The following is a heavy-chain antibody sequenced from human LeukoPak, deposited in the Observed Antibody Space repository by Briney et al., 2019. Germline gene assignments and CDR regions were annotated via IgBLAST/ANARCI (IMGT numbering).Heavy chain of an antibody. D-gene: IGHD6-19*01. CDR2: INHSGST. J-gene: IGHJ5*02. CDR3: ARGYSSGWGNWFDP. Sequence: SETLSLTCAVYGGSFSGYYWSWIRQPPGKGLEWIGEINHSGSTNYNPSPKSRVTISVDTSKNLFSLKLSSVTAADTAVYYCARGYSSGWGNWFDPWGQGTLVTVSS. V-gene: IGHV4-34*01. CDR1: GGSFSGYY.